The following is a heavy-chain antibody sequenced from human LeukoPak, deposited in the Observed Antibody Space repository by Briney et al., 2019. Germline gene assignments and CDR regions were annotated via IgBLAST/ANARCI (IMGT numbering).Heavy chain of an antibody. D-gene: IGHD2-15*01. J-gene: IGHJ4*02. CDR3: ARESRGVASGLDH. V-gene: IGHV7-4-1*02. Sequence: ASVKVSCKTSGYSLSSHAMNWVQQAPGQGLEWMGWINTDTGNPTYGQDFTGRFVFSLDTSANTAYLQINRLKTEDTAVYYCARESRGVASGLDHWGQGTLVTVSS. CDR2: INTDTGNP. CDR1: GYSLSSHA.